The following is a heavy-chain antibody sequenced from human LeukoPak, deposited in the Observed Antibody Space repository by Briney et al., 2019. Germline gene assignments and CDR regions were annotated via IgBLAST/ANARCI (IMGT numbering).Heavy chain of an antibody. D-gene: IGHD3-10*01. V-gene: IGHV4-30-2*01. CDR3: ARDSITMVRGVTDYFDY. Sequence: SQTLSLTCTVSGGSISSGGYYWSWIRQPPGKGLEWIGYIYHSGSTYYNPSLKSRVTIPVDRSKNQFSLKLSSVTAADTAVYYCARDSITMVRGVTDYFDYWGQGTLVTVSS. J-gene: IGHJ4*02. CDR1: GGSISSGGYY. CDR2: IYHSGST.